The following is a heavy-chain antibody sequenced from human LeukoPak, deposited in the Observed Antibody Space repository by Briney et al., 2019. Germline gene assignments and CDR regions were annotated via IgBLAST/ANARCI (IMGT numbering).Heavy chain of an antibody. D-gene: IGHD3-3*01. J-gene: IGHJ4*02. CDR3: ARDKFDFGVPLDY. V-gene: IGHV1-69*04. Sequence: SVKVSCKASGGTFSSYTISWVRQAPGQGLEWMGRIIPILGIANYAQKFQGRVTITADKSTSTAYMELRSLRSDDTAVYYCARDKFDFGVPLDYWGQGTLVTVSS. CDR2: IIPILGIA. CDR1: GGTFSSYT.